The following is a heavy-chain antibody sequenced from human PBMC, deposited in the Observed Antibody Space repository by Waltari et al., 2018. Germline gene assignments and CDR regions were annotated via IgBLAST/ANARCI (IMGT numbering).Heavy chain of an antibody. CDR3: ARGLGSDYYFDY. V-gene: IGHV4-59*01. D-gene: IGHD3-16*01. Sequence: QVQLQESGPGLVKPSETLSLTCAVSGASISSYYWSWIRQPPGKGLEWIGYIYYSGSTSYNPSLKSRVTISVDTSKNQFSLKLSSVTAADTAVYYCARGLGSDYYFDYWGQGTLVTVSS. CDR1: GASISSYY. J-gene: IGHJ4*02. CDR2: IYYSGST.